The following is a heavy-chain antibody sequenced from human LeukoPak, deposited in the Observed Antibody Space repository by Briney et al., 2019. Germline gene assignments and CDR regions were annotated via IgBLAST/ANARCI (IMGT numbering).Heavy chain of an antibody. CDR2: IYPGDSDS. CDR1: GYDFANYW. Sequence: GESLKISCDASGYDFANYWIGWVRQLPGKGLEWMGIIYPGDSDSRYSPSIEGQVTISTDKSIRPAYLQWGSLKASDTATYYCARLSYGGTYGHVFDLWGQGTLVTVSS. V-gene: IGHV5-51*01. D-gene: IGHD1-26*01. J-gene: IGHJ3*01. CDR3: ARLSYGGTYGHVFDL.